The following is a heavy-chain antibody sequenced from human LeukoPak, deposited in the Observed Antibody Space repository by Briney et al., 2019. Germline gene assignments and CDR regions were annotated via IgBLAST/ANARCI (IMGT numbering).Heavy chain of an antibody. V-gene: IGHV3-30*03. CDR2: ISYNGGNK. D-gene: IGHD3-10*01. CDR3: ARDGGTMGLI. J-gene: IGHJ4*02. CDR1: EFTFSSSG. Sequence: PGRSLRLSCAASEFTFSSSGMHWVRQAPGKGLEWLAVISYNGGNKYYADSVKGRFTISRDNAKNSLYLQMNSLRAEDTAVYYCARDGGTMGLIWGQGTLVTVSS.